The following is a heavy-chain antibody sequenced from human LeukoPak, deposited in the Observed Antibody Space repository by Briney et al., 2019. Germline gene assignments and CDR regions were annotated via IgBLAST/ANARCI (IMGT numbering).Heavy chain of an antibody. Sequence: ASVKVSCKASGYTFTSYDINWVRQATGQGLEWMGWMIPNSGNTGYAQKFQGRVTMTRNTSISTAYMKLSSLRSEDTAVYYCARGFWICDSSGYCDYWGQGTLVTVSS. V-gene: IGHV1-8*01. CDR3: ARGFWICDSSGYCDY. D-gene: IGHD3-22*01. J-gene: IGHJ4*02. CDR2: MIPNSGNT. CDR1: GYTFTSYD.